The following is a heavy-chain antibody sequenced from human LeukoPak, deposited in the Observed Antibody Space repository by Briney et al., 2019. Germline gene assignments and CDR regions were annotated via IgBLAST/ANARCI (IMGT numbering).Heavy chain of an antibody. CDR2: ISSSSSYI. V-gene: IGHV3-21*01. CDR3: ARDIASARSRAAGNY. Sequence: PGGSLRLSCAASGFTFSSYSMKWVRQAPGKGLEWVSSISSSSSYIYYADSVKGRFTISRDNAKNSLYLQMNSLRAEDTAVYYCARDIASARSRAAGNYWGQGTLVTVSS. CDR1: GFTFSSYS. D-gene: IGHD6-13*01. J-gene: IGHJ4*02.